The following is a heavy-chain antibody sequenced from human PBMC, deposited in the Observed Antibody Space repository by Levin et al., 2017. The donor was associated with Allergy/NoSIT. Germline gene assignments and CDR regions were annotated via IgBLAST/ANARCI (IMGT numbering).Heavy chain of an antibody. CDR3: ARDHYYDFWSGYESHAAGGEDAFDI. CDR1: GGTFSSYA. CDR2: IIPIFGTA. D-gene: IGHD3-3*01. V-gene: IGHV1-69*06. Sequence: ASVKVSCKASGGTFSSYAISWVRQAPGQGLEWMGGIIPIFGTANYAQKFQGRVTITADKSTSTAYMELSSLRSEDTAVYYCARDHYYDFWSGYESHAAGGEDAFDIWGQGTMVTVSS. J-gene: IGHJ3*02.